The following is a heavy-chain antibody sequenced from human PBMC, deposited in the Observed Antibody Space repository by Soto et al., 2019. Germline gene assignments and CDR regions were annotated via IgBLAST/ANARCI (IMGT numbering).Heavy chain of an antibody. V-gene: IGHV3-74*01. CDR3: TRGPRPISTGTGDY. CDR1: GFIFKMYW. J-gene: IGHJ4*02. Sequence: GGSLRLSCAASGFIFKMYWMHWVRQSPGKGLVWISRIYNDGTYSDYADSVGGRFTISRDNVNDTLYLQMNNLRAEGSGLYYCTRGPRPISTGTGDYWGQGTQVTVSS. CDR2: IYNDGTYS. D-gene: IGHD3-10*01.